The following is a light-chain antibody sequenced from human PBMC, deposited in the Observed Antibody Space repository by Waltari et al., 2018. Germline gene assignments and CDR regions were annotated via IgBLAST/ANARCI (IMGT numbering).Light chain of an antibody. CDR2: AVT. J-gene: IGKJ4*01. V-gene: IGKV1-39*01. Sequence: TCRENKSNSSYLNLYQQKPREAPVFLLNAVTSLQSGVLSRFSVSGSGTDFTLTIYDLQPEDFATYYCQQTYSNPLTFGGGTKVEIK. CDR3: QQTYSNPLT. CDR1: KSNSSY.